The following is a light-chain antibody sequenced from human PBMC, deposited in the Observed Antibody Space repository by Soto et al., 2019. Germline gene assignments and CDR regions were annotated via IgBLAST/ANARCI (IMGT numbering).Light chain of an antibody. V-gene: IGKV3-20*01. CDR2: GAS. CDR3: QQYGSSPTT. CDR1: QSVSSSY. J-gene: IGKJ1*01. Sequence: IVMTQSPATLSVSPGERATLSCRGSQSVSSSYLAWYQQKPGQAPRLLIYGASSRATGIPDRFSGSGSGTDFTLTISRLEPEDFAVYYCQQYGSSPTTFGQGTKVDI.